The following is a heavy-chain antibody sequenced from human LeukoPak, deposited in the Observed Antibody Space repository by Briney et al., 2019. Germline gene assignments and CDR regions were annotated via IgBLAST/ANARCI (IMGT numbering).Heavy chain of an antibody. Sequence: GGSLILPCAASGSTFSSYGMHWVRQAPGKGLEWVAVISYDGSNKYYADSVKGRFTISRDNSKNTLYLQMNSLRAEDTAVYYCAKDLTIFGVVTNWFDPWGQGTLVTVSS. J-gene: IGHJ5*02. CDR2: ISYDGSNK. V-gene: IGHV3-30*18. CDR1: GSTFSSYG. CDR3: AKDLTIFGVVTNWFDP. D-gene: IGHD3-3*01.